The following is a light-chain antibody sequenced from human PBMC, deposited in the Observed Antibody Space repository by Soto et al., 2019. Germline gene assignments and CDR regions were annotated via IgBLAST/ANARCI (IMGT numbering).Light chain of an antibody. J-gene: IGLJ2*01. CDR3: SSYAGSNNLL. V-gene: IGLV2-8*01. CDR2: EVD. CDR1: SSDIGDYNY. Sequence: QSALTQPPSASGSPGQPVTISCTGTSSDIGDYNYVSWYQQHPGKAPKLMIYEVDKRPSGVPDRFSGSKSGNTASMTVSGLQAEDEADYYCSSYAGSNNLLFGGGTKLTVL.